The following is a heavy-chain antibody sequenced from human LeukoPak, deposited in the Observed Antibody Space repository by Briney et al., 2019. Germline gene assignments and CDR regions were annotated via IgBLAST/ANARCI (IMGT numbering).Heavy chain of an antibody. D-gene: IGHD3-10*01. J-gene: IGHJ3*02. CDR1: GGSISSYY. Sequence: PSETLSLTCTVSGGSISSYYWSWIRQPPGKGLEWIGYIYYSGSANYNPSLKSRVTISVDTSKNQFSLKLSSVTAADTAVYYCARDHGSQNAFDIWGQGTMVTVSS. V-gene: IGHV4-59*01. CDR3: ARDHGSQNAFDI. CDR2: IYYSGSA.